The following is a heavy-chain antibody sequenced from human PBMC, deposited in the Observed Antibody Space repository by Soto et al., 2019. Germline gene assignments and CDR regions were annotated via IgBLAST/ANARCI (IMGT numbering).Heavy chain of an antibody. V-gene: IGHV3-66*01. CDR1: GFTVRNNY. CDR3: ASPFYCSGGSCYSAYYYGMDV. CDR2: IYSGGST. D-gene: IGHD2-15*01. J-gene: IGHJ6*02. Sequence: GGSLRLSCAASGFTVRNNYMSWVRQDPEKGLEWVSVIYSGGSTYYADSVKGRFTISRDNSKNTLYLQMNSLRAEDTAVYYCASPFYCSGGSCYSAYYYGMDVWGQGTTVTVSS.